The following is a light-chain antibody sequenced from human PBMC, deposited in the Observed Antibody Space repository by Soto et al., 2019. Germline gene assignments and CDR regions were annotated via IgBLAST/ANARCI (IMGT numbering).Light chain of an antibody. CDR1: TGAVTNNLY. CDR2: DTS. J-gene: IGLJ2*01. V-gene: IGLV7-46*01. Sequence: QTVVTQEPSLTVSPGGTVTLTCGSSTGAVTNNLYPYWFQQKPGQAPRTLIYDTSNKHSWTPARFSGSLLGGKAALTLSGAQPEDEAKYYCMLAYSGVGYVVFGGGTKLTVL. CDR3: MLAYSGVGYVV.